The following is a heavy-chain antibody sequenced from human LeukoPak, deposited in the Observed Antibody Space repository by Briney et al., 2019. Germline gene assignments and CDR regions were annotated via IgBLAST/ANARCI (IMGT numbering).Heavy chain of an antibody. CDR3: ARYAIAYCGGDCYSPAHYYYGMDV. V-gene: IGHV1-69*13. Sequence: SVKVSCKASGGTFSSYAISWVRQAPGQGLEWMGGIIPIFGTVNYAQKFQGRVTITADESTSTAYMELSSLRSEDTAVYYCARYAIAYCGGDCYSPAHYYYGMDVWGQGTTVTVSS. CDR1: GGTFSSYA. D-gene: IGHD2-21*02. J-gene: IGHJ6*02. CDR2: IIPIFGTV.